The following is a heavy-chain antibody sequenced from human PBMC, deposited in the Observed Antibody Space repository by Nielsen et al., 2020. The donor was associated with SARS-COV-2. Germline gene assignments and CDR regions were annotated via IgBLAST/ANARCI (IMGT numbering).Heavy chain of an antibody. V-gene: IGHV4-34*01. Sequence: SETLSLTCAVTGGPFSGYYWSWIRQPPQKGLEWIGESSQGVGTFYNPALKSRVAISMDTSKSQFSLKLRSVTAADTAVYYCARDVQRYCSGGSCYHYYYYGMDVWGQGTTVTVSS. CDR2: SSQGVGT. J-gene: IGHJ6*02. D-gene: IGHD2-15*01. CDR3: ARDVQRYCSGGSCYHYYYYGMDV. CDR1: GGPFSGYY.